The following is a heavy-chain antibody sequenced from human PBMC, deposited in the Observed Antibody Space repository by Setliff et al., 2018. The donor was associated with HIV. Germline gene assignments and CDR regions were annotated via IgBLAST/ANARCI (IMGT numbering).Heavy chain of an antibody. V-gene: IGHV4-59*11. CDR1: GVSISSQY. D-gene: IGHD4-17*01. CDR3: LTHHGDPDY. CDR2: IYYNVNN. J-gene: IGHJ4*02. Sequence: SETLSLTCAVSGVSISSQYWSWIRQPPGKGLEWIGFIYYNVNNNYNPSLKSRVSISVDTSKNQFSLKLSSVTAEDTAVYYCLTHHGDPDYWGRGTLVTVSS.